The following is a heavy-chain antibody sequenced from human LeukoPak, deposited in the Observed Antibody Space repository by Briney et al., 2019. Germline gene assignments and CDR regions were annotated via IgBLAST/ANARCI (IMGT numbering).Heavy chain of an antibody. CDR3: ARAVSGSLYGDFDF. CDR2: INAGNGNT. CDR1: GYTFTSYA. D-gene: IGHD1-26*01. J-gene: IGHJ4*02. Sequence: ASVKVSCKASGYTFTSYAMHWVRQAPGQRLEWMGWINAGNGNTKYSQKFQGRVTITRDTSTTTSYMELRSLRSDDTAVYYCARAVSGSLYGDFDFWGQGTLVTVSA. V-gene: IGHV1-3*01.